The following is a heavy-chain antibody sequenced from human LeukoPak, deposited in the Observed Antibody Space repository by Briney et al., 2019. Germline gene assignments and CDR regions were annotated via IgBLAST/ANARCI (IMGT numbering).Heavy chain of an antibody. CDR1: GYSISSGYH. D-gene: IGHD6-19*01. CDR2: IYYSGST. CDR3: ARSLVAGYRIALFDY. J-gene: IGHJ4*02. Sequence: PSETLSLTCTVSGYSISSGYHWDWIRQPPGKGLEWIGSIYYSGSTYYNPSLKSRVTISVDTSKNQFSLKLSSVTAADTAVYYCARSLVAGYRIALFDYWGQGTLVTVSS. V-gene: IGHV4-38-2*02.